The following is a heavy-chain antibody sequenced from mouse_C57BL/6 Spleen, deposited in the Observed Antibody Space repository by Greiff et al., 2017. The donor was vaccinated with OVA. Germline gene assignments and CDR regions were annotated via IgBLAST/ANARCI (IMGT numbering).Heavy chain of an antibody. CDR2: ISNGGGST. CDR1: GFTFSDYY. J-gene: IGHJ4*01. Sequence: DVMLVESGGGLVQPGGSLKLSCAASGFTFSDYYMYWVRQTPEKRLEWVAYISNGGGSTYYPDTVKGRFTISRDNAKNTLYLQMSRLKSEDTAMYYCARGHYYGPYAMDYWGQGTSVTVSS. D-gene: IGHD1-1*01. V-gene: IGHV5-12*01. CDR3: ARGHYYGPYAMDY.